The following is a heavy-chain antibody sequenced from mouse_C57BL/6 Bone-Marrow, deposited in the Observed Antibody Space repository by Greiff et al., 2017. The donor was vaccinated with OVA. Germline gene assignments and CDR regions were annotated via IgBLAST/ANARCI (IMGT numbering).Heavy chain of an antibody. CDR2: ISSGSSTI. CDR1: GFTFSDYG. D-gene: IGHD1-1*02. CDR3: ARGLFLFDY. V-gene: IGHV5-17*01. Sequence: EVKLMESGGGLVKPGGSLKLSCAASGFTFSDYGMHWVRQAPEKGLEWVAYISSGSSTIYSADTVKGRFTISRDNAKNTLFLQMTSLRSEDTAMYYCARGLFLFDYWGQGTTLTVSS. J-gene: IGHJ2*01.